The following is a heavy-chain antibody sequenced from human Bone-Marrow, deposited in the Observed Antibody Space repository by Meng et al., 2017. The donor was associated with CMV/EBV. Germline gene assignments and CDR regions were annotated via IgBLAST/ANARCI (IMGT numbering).Heavy chain of an antibody. CDR3: ARDTYYYDTGHFDY. D-gene: IGHD3-22*01. J-gene: IGHJ4*02. Sequence: SETLSLTCTVSGGSISSYYWSWIRQPPGKGLEWIGYIYYSGSTNYNPSLKSRVTISVDTSKNQFSLKLSSVTAADTAVYYCARDTYYYDTGHFDYWGQGTLVTVSS. CDR2: IYYSGST. CDR1: GGSISSYY. V-gene: IGHV4-59*01.